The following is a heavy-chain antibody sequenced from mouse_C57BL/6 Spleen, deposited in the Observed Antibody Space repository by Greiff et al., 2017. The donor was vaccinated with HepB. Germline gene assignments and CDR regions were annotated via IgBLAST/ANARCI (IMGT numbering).Heavy chain of an antibody. V-gene: IGHV1-82*01. CDR3: ARSDGYYFLDY. J-gene: IGHJ2*01. Sequence: SGPELVKPGASVKISCKASGYAFSSSWMNWVKQRPGKGLEWIGRIYPGDGDTNYNGKFKGKATLTADKSSSTAYMQLSSLTSEDSAVYFCARSDGYYFLDYWGQGTTLTVSS. CDR2: IYPGDGDT. D-gene: IGHD2-3*01. CDR1: GYAFSSSW.